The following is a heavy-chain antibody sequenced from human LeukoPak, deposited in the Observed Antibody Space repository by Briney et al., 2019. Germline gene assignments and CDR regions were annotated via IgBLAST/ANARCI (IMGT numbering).Heavy chain of an antibody. V-gene: IGHV3-33*01. CDR2: IWYDGSNK. CDR3: ARDQGKYSGSYWSKFYYGMDV. Sequence: GGSLRLSCAASGFTFSSYGMPWVRQAPGKGLEWVAVIWYDGSNKYYADSVKGRFTISRDNSKNTLYLQMNSLRAEDTAVYYCARDQGKYSGSYWSKFYYGMDVWGQGTTVTVSS. CDR1: GFTFSSYG. D-gene: IGHD1-26*01. J-gene: IGHJ6*02.